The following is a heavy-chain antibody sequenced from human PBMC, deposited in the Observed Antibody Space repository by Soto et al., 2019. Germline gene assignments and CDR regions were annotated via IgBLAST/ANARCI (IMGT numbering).Heavy chain of an antibody. CDR1: GFTFKNYA. Sequence: WGSLRLSCRASGFTFKNYAMTWVRKCPGKGLQWVSLMTGGGTTDYADSAKGRFIISRDNSKNTLNLQMHNLRADDTALYYCAKLKGGLGRFYGLDARGQVTTVTVPS. J-gene: IGHJ6*02. V-gene: IGHV3-23*01. D-gene: IGHD3-3*01. CDR3: AKLKGGLGRFYGLDA. CDR2: MTGGGTT.